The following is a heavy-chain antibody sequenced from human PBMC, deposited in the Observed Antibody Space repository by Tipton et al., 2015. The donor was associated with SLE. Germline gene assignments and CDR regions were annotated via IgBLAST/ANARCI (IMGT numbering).Heavy chain of an antibody. CDR2: IFTSGTT. D-gene: IGHD3-9*01. CDR3: ARGVHILTGYSSWDAFDI. Sequence: TLSLTCTVSGGSISSGSDFWTWIRQPAGKGLEWIGYIFTSGTTKYNPSLQSRVTISADKSKNQFSLEVNSVTAADTAVYFCARGVHILTGYSSWDAFDIWSQGTMVSVSP. J-gene: IGHJ3*02. CDR1: GGSISSGSDF. V-gene: IGHV4-61*09.